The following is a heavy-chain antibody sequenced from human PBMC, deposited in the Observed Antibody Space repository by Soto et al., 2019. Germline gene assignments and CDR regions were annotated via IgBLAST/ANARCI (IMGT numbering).Heavy chain of an antibody. Sequence: EVQLLESGGGLVQPGGSMRLYCAASGFPFSIYAMTCVRQAPGKGLEWVSAIRGDDVRTFYADSVKGRFTISRDNSKDTRYLQMNSRISEDTAVYYCAKGGDLNQGLEHCYYWGQGTLVTVSS. V-gene: IGHV3-23*01. CDR1: GFPFSIYA. CDR2: IRGDDVRT. J-gene: IGHJ4*02. CDR3: AKGGDLNQGLEHCYY. D-gene: IGHD6-19*01.